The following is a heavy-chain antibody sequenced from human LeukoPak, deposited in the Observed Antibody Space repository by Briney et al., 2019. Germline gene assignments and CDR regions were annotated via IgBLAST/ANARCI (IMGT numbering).Heavy chain of an antibody. D-gene: IGHD3-10*01. CDR1: GFTFSTYG. CDR3: ARGASRGLLSDY. Sequence: MPGGSLRLSCAASGFTFSTYGMNWVRQAPGKGLEWVSSISSGRNIFYADSVTGRFTISRDNANNSLYLQMNSLRAEDTAVYYCARGASRGLLSDYWGQGTLVTVSS. CDR2: ISSGRNI. J-gene: IGHJ4*02. V-gene: IGHV3-21*01.